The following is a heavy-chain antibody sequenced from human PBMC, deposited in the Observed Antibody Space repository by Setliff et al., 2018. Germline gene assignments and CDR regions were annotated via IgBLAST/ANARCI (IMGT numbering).Heavy chain of an antibody. CDR1: GATFSSHG. V-gene: IGHV1-69*05. CDR2: TIPMFGTT. Sequence: SVKVSCKASGATFSSHGISWVRQAPGQGLEWMGGTIPMFGTTEYAQKFQGRLAIITDESTNTAFMQLRSLRSDDTAVYYCARDLDYQYYYDSSGRDAFDIWGQGTMVTVSS. J-gene: IGHJ3*02. D-gene: IGHD3-22*01. CDR3: ARDLDYQYYYDSSGRDAFDI.